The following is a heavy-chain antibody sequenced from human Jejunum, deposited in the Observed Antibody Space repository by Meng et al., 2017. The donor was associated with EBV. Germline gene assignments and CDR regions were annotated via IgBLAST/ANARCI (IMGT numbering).Heavy chain of an antibody. V-gene: IGHV1-2*06. CDR3: ARDYSDSSRQGY. CDR2: INPNSGGT. J-gene: IGHJ4*02. D-gene: IGHD3-22*01. Sequence: QVQLVQSGAEVQRPGASVRVSCKASGYTFTGYFIHWVRQAPGQGLEWMGRINPNSGGTSYTQKFQGRVTMTRDTSITTAYMELSRLGSDDTAVYYCARDYSDSSRQGYWGQGTLVTVSS. CDR1: GYTFTGYF.